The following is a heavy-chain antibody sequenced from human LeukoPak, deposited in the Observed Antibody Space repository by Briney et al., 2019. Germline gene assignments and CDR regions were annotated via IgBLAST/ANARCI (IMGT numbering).Heavy chain of an antibody. CDR2: IWYDGTNK. V-gene: IGHV3-33*01. Sequence: GGSLRHSCAAHGFTFCDYGIHSVRQAPGKGLEWVAFIWYDGTNKYYADSVKGRFTISRDNSKNTLYLQMNSLSAKSAAWHYGCRVFTVPYLETSGYSFDYWGQGTLVTVSS. D-gene: IGHD3-22*01. J-gene: IGHJ4*02. CDR3: CRVFTVPYLETSGYSFDY. CDR1: GFTFCDYG.